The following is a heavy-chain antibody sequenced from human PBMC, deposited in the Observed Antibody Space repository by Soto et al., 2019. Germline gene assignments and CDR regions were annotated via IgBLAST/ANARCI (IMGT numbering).Heavy chain of an antibody. J-gene: IGHJ6*01. V-gene: IGHV4-39*01. CDR3: ARLQGTTYYYYYGMDV. CDR2: IYYSGST. Sequence: SETLSLTCTVSGGSISSSSYYWGWIRQPPGKGLEWIGSIYYSGSTYYSPSLKSRVTISVDTSKNQFSLKLSSVTAADTAVYYCARLQGTTYYYYYGMDVWGQGTTVT. D-gene: IGHD1-7*01. CDR1: GGSISSSSYY.